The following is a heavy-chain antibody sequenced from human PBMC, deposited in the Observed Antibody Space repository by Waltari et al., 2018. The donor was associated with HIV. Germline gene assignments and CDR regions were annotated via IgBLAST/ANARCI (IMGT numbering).Heavy chain of an antibody. D-gene: IGHD1-26*01. CDR2: IYYSGST. CDR1: GGSISSRSYY. Sequence: QLQLQESGPGLVKPSETLSLTCTVSGGSISSRSYYWGWIRQPPGKGREWIGSIYYSGSTYYTPSLKSRVTLSVDTSKHQFSLKLSSVTAADTAVYYCARAATTGAFDIWGQGTMVTVSS. CDR3: ARAATTGAFDI. J-gene: IGHJ3*02. V-gene: IGHV4-39*01.